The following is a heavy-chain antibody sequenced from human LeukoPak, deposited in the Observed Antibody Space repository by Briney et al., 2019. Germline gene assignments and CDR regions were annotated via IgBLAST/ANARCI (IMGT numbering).Heavy chain of an antibody. CDR1: GGSISSGDYY. CDR3: ARKGYIGYDNF. J-gene: IGHJ4*02. V-gene: IGHV4-30-4*01. CDR2: IYDSGST. D-gene: IGHD5-12*01. Sequence: SQTLSLTCTVSGGSISSGDYYWSWLRQPPGKGLEWIGYIYDSGSTYYNPSLKSRLTISVDTSKNQFSLKLSSVTAADMAVYYCARKGYIGYDNFWGQGTLVTVSS.